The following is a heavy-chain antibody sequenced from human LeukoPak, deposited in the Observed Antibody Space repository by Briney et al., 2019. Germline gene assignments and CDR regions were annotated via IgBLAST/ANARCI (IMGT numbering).Heavy chain of an antibody. CDR2: INPNSGGT. D-gene: IGHD6-13*01. V-gene: IGHV1-2*02. CDR1: GYTFTDYY. CDR3: ARDSIAAPHCYDY. J-gene: IGHJ4*02. Sequence: GASVKVSCKASGYTFTDYYIHWVRQAPGQGLEWVGWINPNSGGTEYVQKFQGRVTMTSDSSVSAVYVELSSLRSDDTAVYYCARDSIAAPHCYDYWGQGTLVTVSS.